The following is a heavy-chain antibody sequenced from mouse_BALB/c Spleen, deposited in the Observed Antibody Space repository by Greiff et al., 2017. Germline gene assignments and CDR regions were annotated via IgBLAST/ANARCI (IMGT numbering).Heavy chain of an antibody. J-gene: IGHJ4*01. D-gene: IGHD1-1*01. CDR3: ACGSLYYYAMDY. CDR2: ISSGSSTI. CDR1: GFTFSSFG. V-gene: IGHV5-17*02. Sequence: VQLKESGGGLVQPGGSRKLSCAASGFTFSSFGMHWVRQAPEKGLEWVAYISSGSSTIYYADTVKGRFTISRDNPKNTLFLQMTSLRSEDTAMYYCACGSLYYYAMDYWGQGTSVTVSS.